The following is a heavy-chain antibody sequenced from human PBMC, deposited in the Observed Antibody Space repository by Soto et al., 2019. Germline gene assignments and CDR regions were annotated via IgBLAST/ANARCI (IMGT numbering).Heavy chain of an antibody. CDR2: IYYSGST. D-gene: IGHD3-10*01. CDR1: GGSISSYY. CDR3: ARITYYYGSGSYYKDPQRDFYYYYYMAV. V-gene: IGHV4-59*08. Sequence: SSGTLSLTCAVSGGSISSYYWSWIRQPPGKGLEWIGYIYYSGSTNYNPSLKSRVTISVDTSKNQFSLKLSSVTAADTAVYYCARITYYYGSGSYYKDPQRDFYYYYYMAVWGKGTTDTVSS. J-gene: IGHJ6*03.